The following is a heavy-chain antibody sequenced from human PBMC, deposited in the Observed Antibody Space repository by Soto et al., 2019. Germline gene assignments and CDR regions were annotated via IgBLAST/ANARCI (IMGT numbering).Heavy chain of an antibody. V-gene: IGHV1-8*01. CDR3: ARMATFGSLNWFDS. Sequence: ASVKVSCKASGYVFTNNDVSCVLQSTGQGLEWMGWMNPGSGDTGYAQKFQGRVTMTRDISIATAYMELSSLRSDDTAIYYCARMATFGSLNWFDSWGQGTLVTVSS. CDR2: MNPGSGDT. D-gene: IGHD3-16*01. J-gene: IGHJ5*01. CDR1: GYVFTNND.